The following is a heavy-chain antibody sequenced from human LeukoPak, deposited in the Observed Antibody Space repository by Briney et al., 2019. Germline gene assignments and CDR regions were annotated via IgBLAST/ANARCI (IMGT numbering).Heavy chain of an antibody. D-gene: IGHD6-19*01. CDR1: GFTFSSYG. V-gene: IGHV3-30*02. CDR2: IRYDGSNK. CDR3: AKEGGRTVAGTFDN. J-gene: IGHJ4*02. Sequence: PGGSLRLSCATSGFTFSSYGMHWVRQAPGKGLEWVAFIRYDGSNKDYVDSVKGRFTISRDNSKNTLYLQMNSLRAEDTAVYYCAKEGGRTVAGTFDNWGQGTLVTVTS.